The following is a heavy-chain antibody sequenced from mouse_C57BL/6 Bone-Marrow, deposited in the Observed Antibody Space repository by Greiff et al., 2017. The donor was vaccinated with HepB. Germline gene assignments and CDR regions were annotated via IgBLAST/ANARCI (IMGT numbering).Heavy chain of an antibody. J-gene: IGHJ3*01. D-gene: IGHD2-4*01. CDR1: GYAFSSSW. CDR2: IYPGDGDT. CDR3: ARWKDYDGFAY. Sequence: VQLQQSGPELVKPGASVKISCKASGYAFSSSWMNWVKQRPGKGLEWIGRIYPGDGDTNYNGKFKGKATLTADKSSSTAYMQLSSLTSEDSAVYFCARWKDYDGFAYGGQGTLVTVSA. V-gene: IGHV1-82*01.